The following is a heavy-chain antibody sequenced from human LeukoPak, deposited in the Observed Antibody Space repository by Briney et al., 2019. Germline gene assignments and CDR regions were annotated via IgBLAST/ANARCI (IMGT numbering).Heavy chain of an antibody. D-gene: IGHD6-6*01. CDR2: IYYSGST. V-gene: IGHV4-39*07. CDR1: GFTFSSYG. CDR3: ARSAYSSSYLGY. Sequence: GSLRLSCAASGFTFSSYGMHWVRQPPGKGLEWIGSIYYSGSTYYNPSLKSRVTISVDTSKNQYSLKLSSVTAADTAVYYCARSAYSSSYLGYWGQGTLVTVSS. J-gene: IGHJ4*02.